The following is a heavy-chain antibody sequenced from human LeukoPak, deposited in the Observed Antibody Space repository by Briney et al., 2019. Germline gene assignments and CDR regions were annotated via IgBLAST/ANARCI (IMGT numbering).Heavy chain of an antibody. J-gene: IGHJ4*02. CDR3: VRALGTGSY. Sequence: GGSLRLSCAASGFTFNSYWMNWVRQAPGKGLEWVANIKEDGSEKYYVDSVKGRFTISRDNAKNSLYLQMNSLRAEDTAVYYCVRALGTGSYWRQGTLVSVSS. CDR2: IKEDGSEK. D-gene: IGHD1-1*01. CDR1: GFTFNSYW. V-gene: IGHV3-7*01.